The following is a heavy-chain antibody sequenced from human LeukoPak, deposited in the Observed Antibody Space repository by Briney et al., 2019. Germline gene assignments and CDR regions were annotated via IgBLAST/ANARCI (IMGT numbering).Heavy chain of an antibody. CDR3: AGGMTGGDY. Sequence: ASVKVSCKASGYTFTAYFIHWGRQAPGPGLEWMGWINPNSGDTNCAQKFQGRVTMTRDTSIRTAYMELGRLKSDDTALYYCAGGMTGGDYWGQGTLVTVSS. J-gene: IGHJ4*02. CDR1: GYTFTAYF. D-gene: IGHD3-9*01. CDR2: INPNSGDT. V-gene: IGHV1-2*02.